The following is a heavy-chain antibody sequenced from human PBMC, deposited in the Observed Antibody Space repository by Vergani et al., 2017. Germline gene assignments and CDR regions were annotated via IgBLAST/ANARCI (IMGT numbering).Heavy chain of an antibody. CDR3: ARLYGRDSSGSKYFDY. CDR2: IHPADSDT. V-gene: IGHV5-51*01. CDR1: GYSFTNYW. D-gene: IGHD3-22*01. Sequence: EVQLVQSGAEVKKPGASLKISCQISGYSFTNYWIGWVRQMPGKGLEWMGIIHPADSDTRYSPSFQGQVTISVDKSISTAYLQRSSLRASDSAMYYCARLYGRDSSGSKYFDYWGQGPLVTVSS. J-gene: IGHJ4*02.